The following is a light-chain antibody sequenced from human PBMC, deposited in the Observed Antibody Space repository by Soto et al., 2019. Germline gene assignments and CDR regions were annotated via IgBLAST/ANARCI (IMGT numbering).Light chain of an antibody. CDR3: SLYTISDTYV. J-gene: IGLJ1*01. Sequence: QSALTQAASVSGSPGQSITISCTGTSSDVGGYNYVSWYQHHPGKAPKLMISSVSSRPSGVSNRFSGSKSGNTASLTISGLQPEDEADYYCSLYTISDTYVFGTGTKLTVL. CDR2: SVS. V-gene: IGLV2-14*03. CDR1: SSDVGGYNY.